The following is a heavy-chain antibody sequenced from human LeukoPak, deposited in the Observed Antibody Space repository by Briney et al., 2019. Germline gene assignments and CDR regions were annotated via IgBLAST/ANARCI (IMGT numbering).Heavy chain of an antibody. CDR2: INHSGST. V-gene: IGHV4-34*01. J-gene: IGHJ5*02. CDR1: GGSFSGYY. Sequence: SETLSLTCAVYGGSFSGYYWSWIRQPPGKGLERIGEINHSGSTNYNPSLKSRVTISVDTSKNQFSLKLSSVTAADTAVYYCASNYYDFWSGYANWFDPWGQGTLVTVSS. D-gene: IGHD3-3*01. CDR3: ASNYYDFWSGYANWFDP.